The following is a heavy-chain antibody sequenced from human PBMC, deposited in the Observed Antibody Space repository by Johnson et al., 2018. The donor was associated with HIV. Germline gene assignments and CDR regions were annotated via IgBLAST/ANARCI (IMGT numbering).Heavy chain of an antibody. D-gene: IGHD5-24*01. CDR3: ARACRDGYTCDAFDI. V-gene: IGHV3-53*01. CDR1: GFTVSSNY. J-gene: IGHJ3*02. CDR2: IFSGGST. Sequence: VQLVESGGGLIQPGWSLRLSCAASGFTVSSNYMSWVRQAPGKGLEWVSVIFSGGSTYYADSVKGRFTISRDNSKNTLYLQMNSLRAEDTAVYYCARACRDGYTCDAFDIWGQGTIVTVSS.